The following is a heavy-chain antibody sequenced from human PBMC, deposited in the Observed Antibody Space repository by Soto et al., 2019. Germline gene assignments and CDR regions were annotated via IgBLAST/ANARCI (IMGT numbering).Heavy chain of an antibody. V-gene: IGHV1-69*06. Sequence: QVQLVQSGAEVKKPGSSVKVSCKASGGTFSSYAISWVRQAPGQGLEWMGGIIPIFGTANYAQKFQGRVTITADKSTSTAYMELSSLRSEDTAVYYCARGFGPRQAYCGGDCYFLPADYWGQGTLVTVSS. J-gene: IGHJ4*02. CDR3: ARGFGPRQAYCGGDCYFLPADY. D-gene: IGHD2-21*02. CDR2: IIPIFGTA. CDR1: GGTFSSYA.